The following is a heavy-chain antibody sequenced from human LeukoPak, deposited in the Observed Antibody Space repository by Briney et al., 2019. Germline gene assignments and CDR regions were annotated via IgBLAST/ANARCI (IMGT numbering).Heavy chain of an antibody. D-gene: IGHD2-21*02. J-gene: IGHJ5*02. CDR3: SRQHIVVVTAIVPYKFDP. CDR2: VYYSGST. CDR1: RGSISSSSYY. V-gene: IGHV4-39*01. Sequence: SETLSLTCTVSRGSISSSSYYWGWIRQPPGKGLEWIGSVYYSGSTYFNPSLKSRVTMSVDTSRNQFSLKLSSVTAADTAVYYCSRQHIVVVTAIVPYKFDPWGQGTLVTVSS.